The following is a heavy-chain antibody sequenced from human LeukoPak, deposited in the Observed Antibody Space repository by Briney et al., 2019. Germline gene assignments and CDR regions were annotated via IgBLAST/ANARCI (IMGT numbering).Heavy chain of an antibody. Sequence: GGSLRLSCAASGFTFSGSALHWVRQASGKGLEWVGRIRSTANGYATAYAASVKGRFTISRDDSKNTAYLQMDSLKTEDTAVYYCTENYYGSGSYADFDYWGQGTLVTVSS. CDR1: GFTFSGSA. V-gene: IGHV3-73*01. J-gene: IGHJ4*02. CDR3: TENYYGSGSYADFDY. CDR2: IRSTANGYAT. D-gene: IGHD3-10*01.